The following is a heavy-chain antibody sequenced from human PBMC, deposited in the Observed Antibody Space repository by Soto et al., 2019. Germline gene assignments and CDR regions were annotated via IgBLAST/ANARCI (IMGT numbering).Heavy chain of an antibody. Sequence: GASVKVSFKASGGTFSSYAISWVRQAPGQGLEWMGGIIPIFGTANYAQKFQGRVTITADESTSTAYMELSSLRSEDTAVYYCARGRRVAVAGTFDYWGQGTLVTVSS. CDR3: ARGRRVAVAGTFDY. V-gene: IGHV1-69*13. J-gene: IGHJ4*02. CDR2: IIPIFGTA. CDR1: GGTFSSYA. D-gene: IGHD6-19*01.